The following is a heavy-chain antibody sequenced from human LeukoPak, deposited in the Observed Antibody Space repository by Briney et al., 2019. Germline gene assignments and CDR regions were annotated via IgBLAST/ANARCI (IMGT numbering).Heavy chain of an antibody. CDR3: AREGVNYYYSSGYYAVS. D-gene: IGHD3-22*01. J-gene: IGHJ5*02. V-gene: IGHV3-66*01. Sequence: PGGSLRLSCAAAGLTVSNQFMDWVRQAPGKGLEWVSTIYSGGATYYSDSVRGRFTISRDSSQNTVYLQMNSLRAEDTAVYYCAREGVNYYYSSGYYAVSWGQGTLVTVSS. CDR2: IYSGGAT. CDR1: GLTVSNQF.